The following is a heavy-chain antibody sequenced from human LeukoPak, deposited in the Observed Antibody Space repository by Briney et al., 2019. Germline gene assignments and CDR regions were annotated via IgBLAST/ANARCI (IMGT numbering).Heavy chain of an antibody. CDR1: GFTFSSYS. CDR3: ARDPYSGGYGAYYYYYMDV. CDR2: ITTSSSYM. V-gene: IGHV3-21*01. D-gene: IGHD6-19*01. Sequence: GGPLRLSCAASGFTFSSYSMNWVRQAPGKGLEWFSSITTSSSYMFYADSVRGRFTISRDNAENSLYLQMNSLRDEDTAVYYCARDPYSGGYGAYYYYYMDVWGKGTTVTVSS. J-gene: IGHJ6*03.